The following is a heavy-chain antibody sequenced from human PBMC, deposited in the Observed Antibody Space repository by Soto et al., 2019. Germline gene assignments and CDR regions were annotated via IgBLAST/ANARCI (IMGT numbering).Heavy chain of an antibody. D-gene: IGHD6-6*01. J-gene: IGHJ6*02. CDR1: GYSFTSYW. CDR2: IYPGDSDT. V-gene: IGHV5-51*01. CDR3: ARRQLGSSYSYYYGMDV. Sequence: GESLKISCKGSGYSFTSYWIGWVRQMPGKGLEWMGIIYPGDSDTRYSPSFQGQVTISADKSISTAYLQWSSLKASDTAMYYCARRQLGSSYSYYYGMDVWGQGTTVTVSS.